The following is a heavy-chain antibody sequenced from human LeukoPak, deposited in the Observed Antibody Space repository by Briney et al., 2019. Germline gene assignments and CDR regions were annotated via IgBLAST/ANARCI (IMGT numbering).Heavy chain of an antibody. V-gene: IGHV3-48*01. D-gene: IGHD2-2*01. CDR3: ARDRHVVLPAAYYFDY. Sequence: AGRSLRLSCAASGFTFSTYSMNWVRQAPGKGLEWVSYISSSSNTIYYADSVKGRFTISRDNAKNSLYLQMNSLRAEDTAVYYCARDRHVVLPAAYYFDYWGQGTLVTVSS. J-gene: IGHJ4*02. CDR1: GFTFSTYS. CDR2: ISSSSNTI.